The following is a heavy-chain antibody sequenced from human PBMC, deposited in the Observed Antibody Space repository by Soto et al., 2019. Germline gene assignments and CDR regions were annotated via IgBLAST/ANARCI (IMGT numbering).Heavy chain of an antibody. Sequence: HPGGSLRLSCAASGFTFSNFWMHWVRQAPGKGLMWVSRINEDGRTVNYADSVKGRFTISRDNARVTLYLEVNRLGAEDTAIYSGSRDIGGWGAYWGQGALVTVSS. V-gene: IGHV3-74*01. CDR1: GFTFSNFW. J-gene: IGHJ4*02. D-gene: IGHD3-10*01. CDR2: INEDGRTV. CDR3: SRDIGGWGAY.